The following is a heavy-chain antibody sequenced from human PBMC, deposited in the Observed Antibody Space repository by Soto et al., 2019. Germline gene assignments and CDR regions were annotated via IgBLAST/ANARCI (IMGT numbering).Heavy chain of an antibody. J-gene: IGHJ6*03. CDR1: GDYISGYY. CDR2: IYYSGST. CDR3: ARKIAAVGSYYYYMDV. V-gene: IGHV4-59*01. Sequence: SETLSLTCTVSGDYISGYYWSCIRQPPGKGLEWIGYIYYSGSTDYNPSLKSRVTISVDTSKNQFSLRLSSVTAADTAVYYCARKIAAVGSYYYYMDVWGKGTTVTVSS. D-gene: IGHD6-13*01.